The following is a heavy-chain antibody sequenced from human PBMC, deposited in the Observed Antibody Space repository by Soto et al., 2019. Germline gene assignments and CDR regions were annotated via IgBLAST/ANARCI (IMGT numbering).Heavy chain of an antibody. V-gene: IGHV3-15*07. J-gene: IGHJ6*02. D-gene: IGHD4-17*01. CDR2: IKSKTDGGTT. CDR1: GFTFSNAW. Sequence: GGSLRLSCAASGFTFSNAWMNWVRQAPGKGLEWVGRIKSKTDGGTTDYAAPVKGRFTISRDDSKNTLYLQMNSLKTEDTAVYSCTTPLSYDYGDYIPLYYYYYGMDVWGQGTTVTVSS. CDR3: TTPLSYDYGDYIPLYYYYYGMDV.